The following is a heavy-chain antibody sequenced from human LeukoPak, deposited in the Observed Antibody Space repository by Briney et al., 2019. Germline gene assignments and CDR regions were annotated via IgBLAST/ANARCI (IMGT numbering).Heavy chain of an antibody. D-gene: IGHD1-26*01. V-gene: IGHV4-4*09. CDR1: GGSISSYY. J-gene: IGHJ4*02. CDR3: ARGYSVSYYVFDY. CDR2: IYTSGST. Sequence: MASETLSLTCTVSGGSISSYYWSWIRQPPGKGLEWIGYIYTSGSTNYNPSLKSRVTISVDTSKNQFSLKLSSVTAADTAVYYCARGYSVSYYVFDYWGQGTLVTVSS.